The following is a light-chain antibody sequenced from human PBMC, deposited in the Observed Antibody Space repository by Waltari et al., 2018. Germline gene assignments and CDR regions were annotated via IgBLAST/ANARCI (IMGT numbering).Light chain of an antibody. V-gene: IGKV1-39*01. J-gene: IGKJ4*01. CDR1: QSISLY. CDR2: SAS. Sequence: DIQMTQSPSSLSASPGDRVTITCRASQSISLYLNWYQQKVGKAPRLLIHSASSLQRGVPSRFSGSGSGTDFSLTISSLQPEDFATYFCQQTYSTLLTFGGGTKV. CDR3: QQTYSTLLT.